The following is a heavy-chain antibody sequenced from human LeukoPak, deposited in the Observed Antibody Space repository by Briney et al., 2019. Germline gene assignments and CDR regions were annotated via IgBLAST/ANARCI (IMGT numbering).Heavy chain of an antibody. CDR1: GGSFSGYY. V-gene: IGHV4-34*01. J-gene: IGHJ4*02. CDR2: INHSGST. D-gene: IGHD5-12*01. CDR3: ARSGSGYLRYYFDY. Sequence: SETLSLTCAVYGGSFSGYYWSWIRQPPGKGLEWIGEINHSGSTNYNPSLKSRVTISVGTSKNQFSLKLSSVTAADTAVYYCARSGSGYLRYYFDYWGQGTLVTVSS.